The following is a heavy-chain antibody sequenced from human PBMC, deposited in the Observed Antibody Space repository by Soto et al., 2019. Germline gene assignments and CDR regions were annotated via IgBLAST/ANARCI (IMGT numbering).Heavy chain of an antibody. CDR1: GGSISSYY. CDR2: IYYSGST. V-gene: IGHV4-59*01. D-gene: IGHD6-13*01. J-gene: IGHJ6*02. Sequence: SETLSLTCTVSGGSISSYYWSWIRQPPGKGLEWIGYIYYSGSTNYNPSLKSRVTISVDTSKNQFSLKLSSATAADTAVYYCARASSSWTRYYYYGMDVWGQGTTVTVSS. CDR3: ARASSSWTRYYYYGMDV.